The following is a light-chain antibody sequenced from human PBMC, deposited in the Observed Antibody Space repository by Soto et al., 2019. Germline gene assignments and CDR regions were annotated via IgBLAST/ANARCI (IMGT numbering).Light chain of an antibody. CDR1: QDISNS. Sequence: DIQMTQSPSSLSASVGDRVTITCQTSQDISNSLNWYQQKPGKAPKLLIYDASNLETGVPSRFSGSGSGTDFTVSISSLQPEDIVTYYCQQYDNFPLTFGGGTKVEIK. CDR2: DAS. CDR3: QQYDNFPLT. J-gene: IGKJ4*01. V-gene: IGKV1-33*01.